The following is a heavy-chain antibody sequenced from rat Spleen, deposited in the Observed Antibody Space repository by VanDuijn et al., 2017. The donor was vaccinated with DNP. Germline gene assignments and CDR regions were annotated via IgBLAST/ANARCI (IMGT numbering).Heavy chain of an antibody. CDR3: TRSGNNYFDY. D-gene: IGHD4-3*01. CDR2: ISSGGST. Sequence: QVQLKESGPGLVQPSQTLSLTCTVSGFSLTSNSVSWVRQPPGKGLEWIAAISSGGSTYYNSALKSRLSISRDTSKSQVFLKMNSLQTEDTAIYFCTRSGNNYFDYWGQGVMVTVSS. V-gene: IGHV2-6*01. J-gene: IGHJ2*01. CDR1: GFSLTSNS.